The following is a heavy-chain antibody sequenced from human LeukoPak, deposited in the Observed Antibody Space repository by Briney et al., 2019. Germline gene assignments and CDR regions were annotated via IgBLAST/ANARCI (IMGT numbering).Heavy chain of an antibody. CDR1: GGSISDYY. Sequence: SETLSLTCTVPGGSISDYYWSWIWQPPGKGLEWIGYIYDSGSGSTNYNPSLKSRVTISVDTSENQFSLKLSSVTAADTAVYYCARGPIVGATNFVDYWGQGTLVTVSS. CDR3: ARGPIVGATNFVDY. V-gene: IGHV4-59*08. CDR2: IYDSGSGST. J-gene: IGHJ4*02. D-gene: IGHD1-26*01.